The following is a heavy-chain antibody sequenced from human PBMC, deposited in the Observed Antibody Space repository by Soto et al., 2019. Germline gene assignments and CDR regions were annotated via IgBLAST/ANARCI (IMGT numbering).Heavy chain of an antibody. Sequence: QVQLVQSGAEVKKPGASVKVSCKASGYTFTSYGISWVRQAPGQGLEWMGWISAYNGNTNYAQKLQGRVTMTTDTSTSTADMELRSLRSYDTAVYYCARDGDIVVVPAAPGDYDSDYYYMAVWGKGTTVTVSS. CDR2: ISAYNGNT. J-gene: IGHJ6*03. D-gene: IGHD2-2*01. CDR3: ARDGDIVVVPAAPGDYDSDYYYMAV. V-gene: IGHV1-18*01. CDR1: GYTFTSYG.